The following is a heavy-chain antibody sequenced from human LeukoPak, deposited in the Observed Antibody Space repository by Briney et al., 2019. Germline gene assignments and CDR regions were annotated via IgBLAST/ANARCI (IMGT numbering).Heavy chain of an antibody. Sequence: GSLRLSCTASGFTLSNYWMHWVRQAPGKGLVWVSRINGDGSETYYADSVKGRFTSSRDNAKSTVFLQMNNLRAEDTAVYYCVREIREYDFWGQGTLVTVSS. V-gene: IGHV3-74*01. D-gene: IGHD3-10*01. CDR2: INGDGSET. J-gene: IGHJ4*02. CDR1: GFTLSNYW. CDR3: VREIREYDF.